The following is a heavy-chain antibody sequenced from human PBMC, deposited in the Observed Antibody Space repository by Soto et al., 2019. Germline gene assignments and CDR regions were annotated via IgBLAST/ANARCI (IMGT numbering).Heavy chain of an antibody. V-gene: IGHV5-51*01. D-gene: IGHD3-10*01. CDR3: ARHEFGDYVYYGLDV. Sequence: GESLKISCKTSGYSFTSYCIGWVRQMPGKGLEWMGIIYPGDSDTRYSPSFQGQVTISADKSISTAYLQWSSLKASDTAMYYCARHEFGDYVYYGLDVWGQGTTVTVSS. CDR2: IYPGDSDT. J-gene: IGHJ6*02. CDR1: GYSFTSYC.